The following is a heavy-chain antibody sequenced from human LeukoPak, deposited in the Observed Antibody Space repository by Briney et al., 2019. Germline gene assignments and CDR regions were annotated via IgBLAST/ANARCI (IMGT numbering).Heavy chain of an antibody. V-gene: IGHV1-69*13. Sequence: ASVKVSCKASGGTFSSYAISWVRQAPGQGLEWMGGIIPIFGTANYAQKFQGRVTITADESTNTSYMELSSLRSEDRAVYYCARGGVIVVVTAAIPRFDPWGQGNLVTVSS. J-gene: IGHJ5*02. CDR1: GGTFSSYA. CDR2: IIPIFGTA. CDR3: ARGGVIVVVTAAIPRFDP. D-gene: IGHD2-2*02.